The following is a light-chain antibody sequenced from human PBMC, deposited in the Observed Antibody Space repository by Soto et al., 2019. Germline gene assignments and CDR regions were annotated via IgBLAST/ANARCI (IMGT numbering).Light chain of an antibody. J-gene: IGKJ1*01. CDR3: QHYGSSPWT. V-gene: IGKV3-20*01. CDR1: QSVGGSY. CDR2: VAS. Sequence: EIVLTQSPGTLSLSPGERATLSCRASQSVGGSYLAWFQQKPGQAPRLLIYVASTRATGVPDRFSGSGSATDFSLTINRLEPEDFAVYYCQHYGSSPWTFGQGTKVAIK.